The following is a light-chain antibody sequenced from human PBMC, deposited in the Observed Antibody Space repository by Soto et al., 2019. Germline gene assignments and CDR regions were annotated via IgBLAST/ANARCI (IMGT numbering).Light chain of an antibody. CDR2: EVS. Sequence: HSALTPPASVTVYLRQVITLSYTETSNDVGTYSYVSWYQEHPGKAPKLMIYEVSKPPSGISNRFSGSKSGDTASLTISGLHAQEEDDYYCCSYTSTSTYIFGTGPKVTVL. CDR1: SNDVGTYSY. CDR3: CSYTSTSTYI. V-gene: IGLV2-14*01. J-gene: IGLJ1*01.